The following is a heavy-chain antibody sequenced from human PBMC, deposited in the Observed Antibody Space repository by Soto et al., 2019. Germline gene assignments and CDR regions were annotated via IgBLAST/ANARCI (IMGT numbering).Heavy chain of an antibody. J-gene: IGHJ4*02. V-gene: IGHV1-69*13. CDR3: ARVAIVDIVATTYFDY. CDR2: IIPIFGTA. D-gene: IGHD5-12*01. CDR1: GGTFSSYA. Sequence: SVKVSCKASGGTFSSYAISWVRQAPGQGLEWMGGIIPIFGTANYAQKFQGRVKITADESTSTAYMELSSLRSEDTAEYYCARVAIVDIVATTYFDYWGQGTLVTVSS.